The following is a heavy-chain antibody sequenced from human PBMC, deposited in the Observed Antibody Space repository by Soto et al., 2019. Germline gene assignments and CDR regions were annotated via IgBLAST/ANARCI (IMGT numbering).Heavy chain of an antibody. CDR3: ANEGGWHFDY. J-gene: IGHJ4*01. D-gene: IGHD6-19*01. V-gene: IGHV3-7*01. CDR1: GFIFSTHW. Sequence: EVQLVESGGGLVQPGGSLRLSCAASGFIFSTHWMTWARQGPGKGLEWLATIKPDAGVAYYADSVKGRFTISRDNAKNSMYLQINSLRDDDTAVYYCANEGGWHFDYWGQVTLVTVSS. CDR2: IKPDAGVA.